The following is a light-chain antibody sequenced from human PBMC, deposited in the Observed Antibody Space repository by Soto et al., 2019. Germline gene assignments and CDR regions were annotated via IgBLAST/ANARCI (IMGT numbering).Light chain of an antibody. CDR1: QSLLHSDGKTY. J-gene: IGKJ2*01. CDR2: AVS. CDR3: MESIQRHLYT. Sequence: DIVMTQTPLSLSVTPGQPASISCKSSQSLLHSDGKTYLHWYQQNPGQPPQLLIYAVSDRFSGVADRFSGSGSGTDFTLKISRVEAEDGVVYYCMESIQRHLYTFGKGTKLEIK. V-gene: IGKV2D-29*01.